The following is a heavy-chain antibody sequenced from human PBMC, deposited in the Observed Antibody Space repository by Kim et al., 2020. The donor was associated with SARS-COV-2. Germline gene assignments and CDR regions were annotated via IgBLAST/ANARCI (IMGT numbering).Heavy chain of an antibody. CDR3: ARERILWFGELLQNPQNYYYYYGMDV. CDR2: IIPILGIA. D-gene: IGHD3-10*01. V-gene: IGHV1-69*04. J-gene: IGHJ6*02. Sequence: SVKVSCKASGGTFSSYAISWVRQAPGQGLEWMGRIIPILGIANYAQKFQGRVTITADKSTSTAYMELSSLRSEDTAVYYCARERILWFGELLQNPQNYYYYYGMDVWGQGTTVTVSS. CDR1: GGTFSSYA.